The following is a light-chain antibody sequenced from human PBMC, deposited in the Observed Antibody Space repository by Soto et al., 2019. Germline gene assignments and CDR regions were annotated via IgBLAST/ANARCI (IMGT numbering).Light chain of an antibody. Sequence: EIVMTQSPATLSVSPGERATLSCRASQSVSSNLAWYQQKPGQAPRLLIYGASTRATDIPARFSGSRSGTEFTLTISSLQSADFADYYCQQYNNWPPWTFGQGTKVEIK. CDR2: GAS. CDR3: QQYNNWPPWT. V-gene: IGKV3-15*01. J-gene: IGKJ1*01. CDR1: QSVSSN.